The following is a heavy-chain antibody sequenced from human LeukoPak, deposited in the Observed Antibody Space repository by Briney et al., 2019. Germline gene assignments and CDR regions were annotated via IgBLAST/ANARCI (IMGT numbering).Heavy chain of an antibody. CDR2: ISSSSSTI. J-gene: IGHJ4*02. V-gene: IGHV3-48*04. CDR3: AREGVAVAGTFNY. D-gene: IGHD6-19*01. Sequence: GGPLRLSGEAPGSTFRSYRRNGFGQAPGKGLGWVSYISSSSSTIYYADSVKGRFTISRDNAKNSLYLQMNSLRGEDTAAYYCAREGVAVAGTFNYWGQGTLVTVSS. CDR1: GSTFRSYR.